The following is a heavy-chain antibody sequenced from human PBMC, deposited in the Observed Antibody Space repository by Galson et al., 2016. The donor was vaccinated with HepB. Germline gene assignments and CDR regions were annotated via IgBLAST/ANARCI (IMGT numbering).Heavy chain of an antibody. CDR3: ARDGTTPRKFAAYDI. D-gene: IGHD4-17*01. Sequence: SLRLSCAASGFGFSNDDMHWVRQTAGKGLEWVAGLRVDGNNQFYGDSVKGRFTISRDNSRHTVYLQMNSLRGEDTAVYYCARDGTTPRKFAAYDIWGQGTVVTVSS. J-gene: IGHJ3*02. V-gene: IGHV3-33*01. CDR2: LRVDGNNQ. CDR1: GFGFSNDD.